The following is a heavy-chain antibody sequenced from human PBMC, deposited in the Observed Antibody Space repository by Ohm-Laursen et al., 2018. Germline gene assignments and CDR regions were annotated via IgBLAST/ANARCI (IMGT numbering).Heavy chain of an antibody. D-gene: IGHD3-22*01. CDR2: ISGSGDST. CDR1: GFIVSNNY. CDR3: AKEGEGIFDSSYFFDY. V-gene: IGHV3-23*01. Sequence: SLRLSCSASGFIVSNNYMSWVRQAPGKGLEWVSAISGSGDSTYYADSVKGRFTISRDNSKNTLLLQMSWLRAEDTAVYYCAKEGEGIFDSSYFFDYWGQGALVTVSS. J-gene: IGHJ4*02.